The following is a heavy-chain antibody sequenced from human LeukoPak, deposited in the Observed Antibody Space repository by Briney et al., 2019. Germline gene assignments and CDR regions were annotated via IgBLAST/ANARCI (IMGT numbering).Heavy chain of an antibody. CDR3: ASYGSGLGRPFDH. CDR2: IRTDGTTI. D-gene: IGHD2-15*01. CDR1: GFTFNSFS. Sequence: GGSLRLSCAGSGFTFNSFSMTWVRQAPGKGLEWVANIRTDGTTIFYVDSVKGRFTISRDNAKNSLYLQMNSLRAEDTAVYYCASYGSGLGRPFDHWGQGTLVTVSS. J-gene: IGHJ4*02. V-gene: IGHV3-48*01.